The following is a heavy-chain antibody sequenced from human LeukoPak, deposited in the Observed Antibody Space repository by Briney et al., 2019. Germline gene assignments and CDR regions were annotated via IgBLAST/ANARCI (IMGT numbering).Heavy chain of an antibody. Sequence: SETLSLTCAVSGYSISSGYCWGWIRQPPGKGLEWFGSIYHSGATYYNPSLKSRVTISVGTSKNQFSLKLSSVTAADTAVYYCARAYYYDSSGYFDYWGQGALVTVSS. D-gene: IGHD3-22*01. J-gene: IGHJ4*02. V-gene: IGHV4-38-2*01. CDR1: GYSISSGYC. CDR3: ARAYYYDSSGYFDY. CDR2: IYHSGAT.